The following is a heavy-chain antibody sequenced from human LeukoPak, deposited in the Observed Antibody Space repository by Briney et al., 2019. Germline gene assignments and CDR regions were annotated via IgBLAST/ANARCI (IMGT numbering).Heavy chain of an antibody. J-gene: IGHJ5*02. CDR2: INAGNGNT. V-gene: IGHV1-3*01. D-gene: IGHD3-22*01. CDR3: ARVPYYDSSGFGFDP. CDR1: GYTFTSYA. Sequence: GASVKVSCKASGYTFTSYAMHWVRQAPGQRLEWMGWINAGNGNTKYSQKFQGRVTITRDTSASTAYMELSSLRSEDTAVYYCARVPYYDSSGFGFDPWGQGTLVTVSS.